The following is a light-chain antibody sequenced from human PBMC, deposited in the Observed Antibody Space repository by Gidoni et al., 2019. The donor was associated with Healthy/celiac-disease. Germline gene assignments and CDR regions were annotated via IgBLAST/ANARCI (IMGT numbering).Light chain of an antibody. CDR3: QQYDNLPLT. J-gene: IGKJ4*01. CDR1: QDISNY. Sequence: DIQMPQSPSSLSASVGDRVTITCQARQDISNYLNWYQQKPGQAQKLLIYDASNLETGVPSRFSGSGSGTDFTFTISSLQPEDIATYYCQQYDNLPLTFXGXTKVEIK. CDR2: DAS. V-gene: IGKV1-33*01.